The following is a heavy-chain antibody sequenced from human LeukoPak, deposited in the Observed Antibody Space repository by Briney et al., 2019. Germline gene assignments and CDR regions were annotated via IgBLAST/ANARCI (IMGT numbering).Heavy chain of an antibody. Sequence: PGGSLRLSCAASGFTFSIYAMHWVRQAPGKGLEWVAVISYDGSNKYYADSVKGRFTISRDNYKNTLYLQMNSLRVEDTAVYYCARVGDGSGSDPGVHWGQGTLVTVSS. CDR1: GFTFSIYA. V-gene: IGHV3-30*14. D-gene: IGHD2-15*01. CDR3: ARVGDGSGSDPGVH. CDR2: ISYDGSNK. J-gene: IGHJ4*02.